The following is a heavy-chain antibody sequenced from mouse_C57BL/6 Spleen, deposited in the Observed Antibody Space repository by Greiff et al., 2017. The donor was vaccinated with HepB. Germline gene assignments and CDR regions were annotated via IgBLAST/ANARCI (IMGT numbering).Heavy chain of an antibody. CDR2: ISDGGSYT. Sequence: EVKLVESGGGLVKPGGSLKLSCAASGFTFSSYAMSWVRQTPEKRLEWVATISDGGSYTYYPDNVKGRFTISIDNAKNNLYLQMNHLKSEDTAMYYCAIRAADLLRRLYWYFDVWGTGTTVTVSS. J-gene: IGHJ1*03. CDR3: AIRAADLLRRLYWYFDV. D-gene: IGHD1-1*01. V-gene: IGHV5-4*03. CDR1: GFTFSSYA.